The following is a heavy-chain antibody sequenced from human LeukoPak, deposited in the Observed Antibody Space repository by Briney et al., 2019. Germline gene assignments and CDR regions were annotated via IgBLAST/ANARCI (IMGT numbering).Heavy chain of an antibody. D-gene: IGHD2-21*01. CDR2: ISGSGGRT. Sequence: GGCLRLSCAVSGITLSNYGMSWVRQAPGKGLEWVAGISGSGGRTHYADSVKGRLTISRDNPTNTLFLQMNTLRAEDTAVYFCAKRGVVIRVILVGFHREAYYFDSGGQGARVSVSS. J-gene: IGHJ4*02. V-gene: IGHV3-23*01. CDR1: GITLSNYG. CDR3: AKRGVVIRVILVGFHREAYYFDS.